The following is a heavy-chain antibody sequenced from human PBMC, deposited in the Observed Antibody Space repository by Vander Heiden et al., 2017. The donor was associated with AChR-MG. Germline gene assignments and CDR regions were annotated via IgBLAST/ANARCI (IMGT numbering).Heavy chain of an antibody. V-gene: IGHV3-23*01. CDR1: RCTFSRYA. D-gene: IGHD1-7*01. CDR2: ISGSGGST. Sequence: VQLLESGGGLVQTGASLRHSCPAPRCTFSRYAMSWVRQAPGKGLEWASAISGSGGSTNDAYSVKGRFTISRDNSKNTLYLQINRMRHEDTAVYCCGRVLDGTGTTYDSW. CDR3: GRVLDGTGTTYDS. J-gene: IGHJ5*01.